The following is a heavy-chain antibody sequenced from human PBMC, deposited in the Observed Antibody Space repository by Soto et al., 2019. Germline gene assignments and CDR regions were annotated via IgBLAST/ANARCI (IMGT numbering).Heavy chain of an antibody. CDR1: GYSFTSYW. J-gene: IGHJ6*02. CDR2: IYPGDSDT. V-gene: IGHV5-51*01. D-gene: IGHD3-10*01. CDR3: AGGGVRGVITRTRDYYGMDV. Sequence: GESLKISCKGSGYSFTSYWIGWARQMPGKGLEWMGIIYPGDSDTRYSPSFQGQVTISADKSISTAYLQWSSLKASDTAMYYCAGGGVRGVITRTRDYYGMDVWGQGTTVTAP.